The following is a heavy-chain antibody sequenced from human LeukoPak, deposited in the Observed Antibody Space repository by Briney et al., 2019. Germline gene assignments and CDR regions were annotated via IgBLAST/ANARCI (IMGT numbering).Heavy chain of an antibody. Sequence: GGSLRLSCAASGFTFSDYAVNWVRQAPGKGLEWVSHISKGGTRMYFADSVKGRFTISRDNAKNSVSLQMISLRNEDTAVYYCARDRLDHYYDSSGYDYWGQGTLVTVSS. J-gene: IGHJ4*02. CDR3: ARDRLDHYYDSSGYDY. CDR1: GFTFSDYA. D-gene: IGHD3-22*01. CDR2: ISKGGTRM. V-gene: IGHV3-48*02.